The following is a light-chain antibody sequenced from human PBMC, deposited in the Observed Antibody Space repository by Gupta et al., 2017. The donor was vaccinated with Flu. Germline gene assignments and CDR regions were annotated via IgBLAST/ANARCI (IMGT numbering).Light chain of an antibody. Sequence: NFMLTQPHSVSESPGKTVTISCTRNSGNIASNYVQWFQQRPGSAPTIVTYEDNQRPSGVPDRFSGSIDRSSKSASLTISGLMTEDEADYYCQSYDTSNPNWVFGGGTKLTVL. J-gene: IGLJ3*02. V-gene: IGLV6-57*03. CDR3: QSYDTSNPNWV. CDR1: SGNIASNY. CDR2: EDN.